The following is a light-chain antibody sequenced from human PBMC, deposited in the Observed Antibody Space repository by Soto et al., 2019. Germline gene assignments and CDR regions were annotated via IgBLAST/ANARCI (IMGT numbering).Light chain of an antibody. J-gene: IGKJ4*01. CDR1: QGISNY. CDR2: AAS. V-gene: IGKV1-16*02. Sequence: DIQMPQSPSSLSASVGDRVTITCRASQGISNYLAWFQQKPGQAPKSLIYAASSLHSGVPSKFSGSGSGTDVTLTISSLQPEDFATYYCQQYNSYPPLTFGGGTKVEIK. CDR3: QQYNSYPPLT.